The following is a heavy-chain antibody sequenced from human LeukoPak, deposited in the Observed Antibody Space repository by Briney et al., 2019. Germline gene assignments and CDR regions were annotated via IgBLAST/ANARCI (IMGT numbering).Heavy chain of an antibody. CDR1: GFTFSSYN. CDR3: ARTNLALDY. Sequence: PGGSLRLSCAASGFTFSSYNMNWVRQAPGKGLEWVSSITSSGTYIYYADSVKGRFTISRDSAKNSLYLRMNSLRAEDTAVYYCARTNLALDYWGQGTLVTVSS. J-gene: IGHJ4*02. V-gene: IGHV3-21*01. CDR2: ITSSGTYI.